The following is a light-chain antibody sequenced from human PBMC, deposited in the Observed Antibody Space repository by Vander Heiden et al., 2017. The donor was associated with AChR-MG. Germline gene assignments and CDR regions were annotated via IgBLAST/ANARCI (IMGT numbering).Light chain of an antibody. CDR3: CSYTTDTTRL. Sequence: QSALTQPSSMSASPGQSFTISCTRTSRDIRAHHYVPWYQPPPGQPPTPIMYGVSERPSGVSTRVSGSKSGNTASLTISGLQTEDEAEYYCCSYTTDTTRLFGGGTKVTVL. CDR1: SRDIRAHHY. V-gene: IGLV2-14*03. CDR2: GVS. J-gene: IGLJ3*02.